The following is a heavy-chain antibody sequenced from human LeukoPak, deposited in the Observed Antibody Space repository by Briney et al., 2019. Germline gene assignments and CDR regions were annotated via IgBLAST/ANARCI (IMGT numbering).Heavy chain of an antibody. CDR3: ARPPWDFWSGYYGCYFDY. V-gene: IGHV3-7*01. CDR1: GFTFSHYW. Sequence: PGGSLRLSCATSGFTFSHYWMSWVRQAPGKGLEWVANINLDGSKKYYADSVKGRFTISRDNSKNTLYLQMNSLRAEDTAVYYCARPPWDFWSGYYGCYFDYWGQGTLVTVSS. D-gene: IGHD3-3*01. CDR2: INLDGSKK. J-gene: IGHJ4*02.